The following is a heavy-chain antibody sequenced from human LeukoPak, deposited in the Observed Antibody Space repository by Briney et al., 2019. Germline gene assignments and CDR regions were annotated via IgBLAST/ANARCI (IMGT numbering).Heavy chain of an antibody. Sequence: GGSLRLSCVVSGFAFSTYEMNWVRQAPGKGLEWVSYISSNGGAISYEDSVKGRFTISRDNAKNSLYLQMNSLRPEDTAVYYCAREQTYGDYFDYWGRGTLVTVSS. V-gene: IGHV3-48*03. J-gene: IGHJ4*02. CDR1: GFAFSTYE. CDR2: ISSNGGAI. CDR3: AREQTYGDYFDY. D-gene: IGHD4-17*01.